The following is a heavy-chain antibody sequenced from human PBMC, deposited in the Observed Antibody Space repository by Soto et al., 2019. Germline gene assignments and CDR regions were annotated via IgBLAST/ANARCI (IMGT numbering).Heavy chain of an antibody. D-gene: IGHD2-2*02. CDR2: ISYDGSEK. V-gene: IGHV3-30*18. CDR3: AKSPNFYCSSPNCYKYYFDH. J-gene: IGHJ4*02. CDR1: GFTFNTYG. Sequence: GGSLRLSCAASGFTFNTYGMHWVRQAPGKGLEWVAVISYDGSEKYYVDSVKGRFTISKDNSKNTLYLQMNSLRPEDTAVYYCAKSPNFYCSSPNCYKYYFDHWGQGTRVTVSS.